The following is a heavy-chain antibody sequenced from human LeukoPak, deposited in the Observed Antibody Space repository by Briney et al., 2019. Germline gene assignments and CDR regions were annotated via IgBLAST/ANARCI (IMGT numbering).Heavy chain of an antibody. CDR2: ISWNSGSI. J-gene: IGHJ4*02. Sequence: GGSLRLSCAASGFTFDDYAMHWVRQAPGKGLEWVPGISWNSGSIGYADSVKGRFTVSRDNAKNSLYLQMNSLRAEDTALYYCAKGPDSTVTTFFFDYWGQGTLVTVSS. CDR1: GFTFDDYA. V-gene: IGHV3-9*01. D-gene: IGHD4-17*01. CDR3: AKGPDSTVTTFFFDY.